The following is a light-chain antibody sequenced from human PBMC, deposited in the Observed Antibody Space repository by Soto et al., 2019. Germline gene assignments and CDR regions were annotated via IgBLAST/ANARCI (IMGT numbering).Light chain of an antibody. CDR3: QQYGRPIS. CDR2: GAS. Sequence: EIVLTQSPGTLSLSPGERATLSCRASQSVSSSYLAWYQQKYGQAPRLLIYGASSRASVIPDRFSGSGSGTDFTLTIRRLEPEGFAVYYCQQYGRPISFGQWTRLEIK. J-gene: IGKJ5*01. V-gene: IGKV3-20*01. CDR1: QSVSSSY.